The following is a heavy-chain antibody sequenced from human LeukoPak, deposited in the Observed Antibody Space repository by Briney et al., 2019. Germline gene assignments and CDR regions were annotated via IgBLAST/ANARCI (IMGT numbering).Heavy chain of an antibody. CDR2: IIPIFGTA. Sequence: VASVNVSCKASGGTFSSYAISWVRQAPGQGLEWMGGIIPIFGTANYAQKFQGRVTITADKSTSTAYMELSSLRSEDTAVYYCARGLLGDYYYYGMDVWGKGTTVTVSS. CDR1: GGTFSSYA. J-gene: IGHJ6*04. V-gene: IGHV1-69*06. D-gene: IGHD3-16*01. CDR3: ARGLLGDYYYYGMDV.